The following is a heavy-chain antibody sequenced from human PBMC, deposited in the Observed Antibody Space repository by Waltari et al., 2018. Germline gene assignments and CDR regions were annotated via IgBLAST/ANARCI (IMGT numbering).Heavy chain of an antibody. J-gene: IGHJ5*02. CDR1: GFTFSSYA. V-gene: IGHV3-23*01. Sequence: EVQLLESGGGLVQPGGSLRLSCAASGFTFSSYAMSWVRQAPGKGLEWVSAISGSGGRTYYADSVKGRFTISRDNSKNTLYLQMNSLGAEDTAVYYCAKCSGIQLWFWFDPWGQGTLVTVSS. CDR3: AKCSGIQLWFWFDP. CDR2: ISGSGGRT. D-gene: IGHD5-18*01.